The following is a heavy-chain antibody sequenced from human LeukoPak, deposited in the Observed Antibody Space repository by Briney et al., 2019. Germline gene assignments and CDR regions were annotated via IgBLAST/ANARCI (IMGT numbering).Heavy chain of an antibody. V-gene: IGHV4-59*01. CDR3: ARDLVTVTKGSDI. Sequence: SETLSLICAVSDDSFSSNYWTWIRQHPGKELEWIGYISYIGGTNYNPSLKSRVTISIDTSKNQCSPKLSSVTAADTAVYYCARDLVTVTKGSDIWGQGTMVSVSS. CDR2: ISYIGGT. J-gene: IGHJ3*02. D-gene: IGHD4-17*01. CDR1: DDSFSSNY.